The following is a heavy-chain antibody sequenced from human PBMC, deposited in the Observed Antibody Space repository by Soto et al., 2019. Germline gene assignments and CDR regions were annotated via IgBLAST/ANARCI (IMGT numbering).Heavy chain of an antibody. J-gene: IGHJ4*02. D-gene: IGHD3-3*01. V-gene: IGHV3-23*01. CDR2: ISGSGGST. Sequence: EVQLLESGGGLVQPGGSLRLSCAASGFTFSSYAMSWVRQAPGKGLEWVSAISGSGGSTYYADSVKGRFTISRDKSKNTLYLQMNSLRAEDTAVYYCAKESRYYDFWSGYYYFDYWGPGTLVTVSS. CDR3: AKESRYYDFWSGYYYFDY. CDR1: GFTFSSYA.